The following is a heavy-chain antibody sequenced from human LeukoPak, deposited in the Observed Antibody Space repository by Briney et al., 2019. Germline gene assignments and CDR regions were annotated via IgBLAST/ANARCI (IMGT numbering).Heavy chain of an antibody. CDR1: GFTFRNYA. V-gene: IGHV3-23*01. Sequence: PGGSLRLSCAASGFTFRNYAMTWVRQAPGKGLEWVSTISGSGGSTYYADSVKGRFTISRDNSRNTLYLQMNSLRAEDTAVYYCANERYYGSGSYPPSYWGQGTLVTVSS. CDR3: ANERYYGSGSYPPSY. CDR2: ISGSGGST. D-gene: IGHD3-10*01. J-gene: IGHJ4*02.